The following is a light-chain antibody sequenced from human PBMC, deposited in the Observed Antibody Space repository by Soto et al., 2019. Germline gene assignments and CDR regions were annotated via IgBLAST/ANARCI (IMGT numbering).Light chain of an antibody. CDR1: SSDVGHDKY. V-gene: IGLV2-14*01. CDR3: SSYTSDHTVI. Sequence: QSVLTQPASVSGSPGQSVSISCTGTSSDVGHDKYVSWYQQHPGKVPKLLIYEVTDRPSGISNRFSGSKSGNTASLTISGLQAEDEADYYCSSYTSDHTVIFGGGTKVTVL. CDR2: EVT. J-gene: IGLJ2*01.